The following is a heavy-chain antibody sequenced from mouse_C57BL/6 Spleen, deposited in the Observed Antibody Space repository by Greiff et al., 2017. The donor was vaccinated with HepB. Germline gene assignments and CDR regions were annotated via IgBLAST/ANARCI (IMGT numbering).Heavy chain of an antibody. CDR1: GFSLTSYG. V-gene: IGHV2-2*01. CDR2: IWSGGST. CDR3: ARKGYGSRDPYAMDY. Sequence: VKLMESGPGLVQPSQSLSITCTVSGFSLTSYGVHWVRQSPGKGLEWLGVIWSGGSTDYNAAFISRLSISKDNSKSQVFFKMNSLQADDTAIYYCARKGYGSRDPYAMDYWGQGTSVTVSS. D-gene: IGHD1-1*01. J-gene: IGHJ4*01.